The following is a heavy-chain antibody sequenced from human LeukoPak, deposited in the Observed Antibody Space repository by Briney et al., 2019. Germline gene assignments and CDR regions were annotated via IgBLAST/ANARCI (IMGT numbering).Heavy chain of an antibody. J-gene: IGHJ5*02. CDR2: MNPNSGNT. CDR1: GYTFTSYY. V-gene: IGHV1-8*01. D-gene: IGHD2-2*01. CDR3: ARESGQLLSNWFDP. Sequence: ASVKVSCKASGYTFTSYYINWVRQATGQGPEWMGWMNPNSGNTDYAQKFQGRVTITADESTSTAYMELSSLRSEDTAVYYCARESGQLLSNWFDPWGQGTLVTVSS.